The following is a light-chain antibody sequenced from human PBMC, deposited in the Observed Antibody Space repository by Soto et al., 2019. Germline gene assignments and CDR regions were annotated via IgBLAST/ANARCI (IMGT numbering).Light chain of an antibody. CDR2: RNN. Sequence: QSVLTQPPSASGTPGQRVTISCSGSSSNIGSNYVYWYQQLPGTAPKLLIYRNNHRPSGVPDRFSGSKSGTSASLAISGLRSEDEADYYCAAWDDSLSGLWVFGTGTKLTVL. J-gene: IGLJ1*01. CDR1: SSNIGSNY. V-gene: IGLV1-47*01. CDR3: AAWDDSLSGLWV.